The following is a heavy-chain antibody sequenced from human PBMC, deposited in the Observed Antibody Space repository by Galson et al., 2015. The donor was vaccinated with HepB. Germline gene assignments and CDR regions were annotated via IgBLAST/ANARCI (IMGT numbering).Heavy chain of an antibody. V-gene: IGHV3-33*08. D-gene: IGHD3-16*01. CDR2: IWYDGSNK. CDR1: GFTFSSYG. J-gene: IGHJ4*02. CDR3: ARDLSPGGYFDY. Sequence: SLRLSCAASGFTFSSYGMHWVRQAPGKGLEWVAVIWYDGSNKYYADSVKGRFTISRDNSKNTLYLQMNSLRAEDTAVYYCARDLSPGGYFDYWGQGTLVTVSS.